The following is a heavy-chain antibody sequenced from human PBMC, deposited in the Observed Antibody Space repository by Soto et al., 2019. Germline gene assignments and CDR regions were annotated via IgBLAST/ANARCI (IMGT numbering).Heavy chain of an antibody. D-gene: IGHD3-3*01. CDR1: GFSFSTSGVG. V-gene: IGHV2-5*01. CDR2: IYWNDDK. CDR3: AHRHGTIFGVDFDY. J-gene: IGHJ4*02. Sequence: QITLKESGPTLVNPTQTLTLTCTLSGFSFSTSGVGVGWIRQPPGKALEWLALIYWNDDKRYRPSLKSRLTITKDTSKNQVVLTMTNMDPVDTATYYCAHRHGTIFGVDFDYWGQGTLVTVSS.